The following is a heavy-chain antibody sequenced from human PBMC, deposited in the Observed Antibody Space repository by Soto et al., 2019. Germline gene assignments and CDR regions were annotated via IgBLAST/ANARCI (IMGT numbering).Heavy chain of an antibody. Sequence: QVQLVQSGAEVKKPGSSVKVSCKASGGTFSSYAISWVRQAPGQGLEWMGGIIPIFGTANYAQKFQGRVTITADESTSTAYMELSSLRSDDMAVNYCASGPYYDSSGYSFIDYWGQGTLVTVSS. CDR3: ASGPYYDSSGYSFIDY. J-gene: IGHJ4*02. CDR1: GGTFSSYA. CDR2: IIPIFGTA. D-gene: IGHD3-22*01. V-gene: IGHV1-69*01.